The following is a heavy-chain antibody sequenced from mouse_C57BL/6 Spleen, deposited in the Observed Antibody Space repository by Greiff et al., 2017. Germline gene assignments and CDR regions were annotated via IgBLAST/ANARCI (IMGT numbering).Heavy chain of an antibody. J-gene: IGHJ2*01. CDR3: TREMGRT. CDR1: GYTFTDYE. Sequence: QVQLQQSGAELVRPGASVTLSCKASGYTFTDYEMHWVKQTPVHGLEWIGAIDPETGGTAYNQKFKGKAILTADKTSSTAYMELRSLTSEDSAVYYCTREMGRTWGQGTTLTVSS. D-gene: IGHD4-1*01. V-gene: IGHV1-15*01. CDR2: IDPETGGT.